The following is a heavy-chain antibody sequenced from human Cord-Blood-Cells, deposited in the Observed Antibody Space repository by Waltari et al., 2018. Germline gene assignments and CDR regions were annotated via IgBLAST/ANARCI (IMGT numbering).Heavy chain of an antibody. Sequence: QVTLRESGPALVKPTQTLTLTCTFSGFSLSTSGMCVSWLRQPPGKALEWLALIDWDDDKYYSTSLKTRLTISKDTSKNQVFLTMTNMDPVDTATYYCARIRYGSGSYYFDYWGQGTLVTVSS. D-gene: IGHD3-10*01. CDR1: GFSLSTSGMC. CDR3: ARIRYGSGSYYFDY. CDR2: IDWDDDK. V-gene: IGHV2-70*01. J-gene: IGHJ4*02.